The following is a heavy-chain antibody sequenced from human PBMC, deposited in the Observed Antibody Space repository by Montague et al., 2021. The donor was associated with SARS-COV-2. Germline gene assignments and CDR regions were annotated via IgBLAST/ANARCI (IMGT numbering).Heavy chain of an antibody. Sequence: SETLSLTSTVSGGSISSSSYYWGWIRQPPGKGLEWIGSIYYSGSTYYNPCVESRVTISVDTSKNQFSLKLSSVTAADTAVYYCARQGDQLLLEYWFDPWGQGTLVTVSS. CDR1: GGSISSSSYY. D-gene: IGHD2-2*01. CDR3: ARQGDQLLLEYWFDP. CDR2: IYYSGST. V-gene: IGHV4-39*01. J-gene: IGHJ5*02.